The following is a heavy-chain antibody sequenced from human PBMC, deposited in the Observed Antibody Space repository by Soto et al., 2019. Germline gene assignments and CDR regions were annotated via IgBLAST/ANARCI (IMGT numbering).Heavy chain of an antibody. V-gene: IGHV3-30*03. CDR1: GFTFSSYG. D-gene: IGHD1-26*01. Sequence: GGSLRLSCAASGFTFSSYGMHWVRQAPGKGLEWVAVISYDGSNKYYADSVKGRFTISRDNSKNTLYLQMNSLRAEDTAVYYCASLGGVSDYWGQGTLVTVSS. J-gene: IGHJ4*02. CDR3: ASLGGVSDY. CDR2: ISYDGSNK.